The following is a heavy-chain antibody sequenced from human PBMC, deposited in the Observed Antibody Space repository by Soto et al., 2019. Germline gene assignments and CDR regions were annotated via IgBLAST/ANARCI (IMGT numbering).Heavy chain of an antibody. CDR2: IDPSDSYT. D-gene: IGHD6-13*01. J-gene: IGHJ6*02. V-gene: IGHV5-10-1*01. Sequence: GESLKISCKGSGYSFTSYWISWVRQMPGKGLEWMGRIDPSDSYTNYSPSFQGHVTISADKSISTAYLQWSSLKASDTAMYYCASRYSSSWYENSMDVWGQGTTVTVSS. CDR1: GYSFTSYW. CDR3: ASRYSSSWYENSMDV.